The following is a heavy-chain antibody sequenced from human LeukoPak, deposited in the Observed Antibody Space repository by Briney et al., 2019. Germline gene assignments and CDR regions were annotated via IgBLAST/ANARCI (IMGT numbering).Heavy chain of an antibody. CDR1: NYSISSGYY. D-gene: IGHD4-23*01. CDR3: ARTYGGNSVAYFDY. CDR2: IYHSGGT. Sequence: SETLSLTCTVSNYSISSGYYWGWIRQPPGKGLEWIGNIYHSGGTYYNPSLKSRVTISLDTSKNQFSLKLSSVTAADTAVFYCARTYGGNSVAYFDYWGQGTLVTVSS. J-gene: IGHJ4*02. V-gene: IGHV4-38-2*02.